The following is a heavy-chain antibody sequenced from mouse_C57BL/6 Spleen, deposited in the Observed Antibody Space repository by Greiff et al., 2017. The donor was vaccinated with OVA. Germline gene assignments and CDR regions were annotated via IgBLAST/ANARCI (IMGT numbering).Heavy chain of an antibody. Sequence: QVQLQQSGAELVRPGTSVKVSCKASGYAFTNYLIEWVKQRPGQGLEWIGVINPGSGGTNYNEKFKGKATLTADKSSSTAYMQLSSLTSEDSAVYFCARSSAAYYSNYFDYWGQGTTLTVSS. CDR1: GYAFTNYL. V-gene: IGHV1-54*01. CDR2: INPGSGGT. D-gene: IGHD2-5*01. J-gene: IGHJ2*01. CDR3: ARSSAAYYSNYFDY.